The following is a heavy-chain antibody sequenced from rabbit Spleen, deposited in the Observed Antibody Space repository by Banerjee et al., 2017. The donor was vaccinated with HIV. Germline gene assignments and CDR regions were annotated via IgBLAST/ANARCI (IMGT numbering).Heavy chain of an antibody. CDR3: ARGSAAMTMVITGFYLTL. J-gene: IGHJ4*01. D-gene: IGHD2-1*01. V-gene: IGHV1S40*01. CDR1: GFSFSTSYY. CDR2: GYPDGIGST. Sequence: QSLEESGGDMVKPGASLTLTCTASGFSFSTSYYICWVRQAPGKGLEWIGCGYPDGIGSTAYASWAKGRFTISKSSSTTVTLQMTSLTAADTATYFCARGSAAMTMVITGFYLTLWGPGTLVTV.